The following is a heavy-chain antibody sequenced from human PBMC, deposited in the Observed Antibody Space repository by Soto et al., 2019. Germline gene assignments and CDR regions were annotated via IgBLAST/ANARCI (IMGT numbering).Heavy chain of an antibody. CDR1: GGTFNTYA. V-gene: IGHV1-69*19. J-gene: IGHJ4*02. CDR3: AREVQVHTRAFVY. CDR2: ISPMFGAA. D-gene: IGHD3-10*01. Sequence: QVQLVQSGAEMKKPGSSVKVSCQSSGGTFNTYAMNWVRQAPGQGPEWMGDISPMFGAANYAPKFQGRVTITADGSTGTSSIQLSCWTSEDTALYFCAREVQVHTRAFVYWGQGTVVTVS.